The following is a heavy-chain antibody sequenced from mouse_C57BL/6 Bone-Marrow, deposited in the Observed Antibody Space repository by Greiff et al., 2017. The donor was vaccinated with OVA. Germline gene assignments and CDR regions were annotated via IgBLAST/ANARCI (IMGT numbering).Heavy chain of an antibody. CDR2: IYPGSGST. Sequence: QVQLQQSGAELVKPGASVKMSCKASGYTFTSYWITWVKQRPGQGLEWIGDIYPGSGSTNYNEKFKSKATLTVDTSSSTAYMQLSSLTSEDTAVYYCAREGGYYDRYVDYWGQGTTLTVSS. D-gene: IGHD2-3*01. CDR3: AREGGYYDRYVDY. V-gene: IGHV1-55*01. J-gene: IGHJ2*01. CDR1: GYTFTSYW.